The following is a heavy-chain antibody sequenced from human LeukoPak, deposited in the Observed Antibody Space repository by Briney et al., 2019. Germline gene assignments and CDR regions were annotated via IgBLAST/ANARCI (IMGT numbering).Heavy chain of an antibody. CDR3: ARRITVFYWFDP. CDR2: INHSGST. J-gene: IGHJ5*02. Sequence: SETLSLTCAVYGGSFSEYYWSWIRQPPGKGLEWIGEINHSGSTNYNPSLKSRDTISLDTSKNQFSLKLSSVTAADTAVYYCARRITVFYWFDPWDQGTLVTVSS. V-gene: IGHV4-34*01. CDR1: GGSFSEYY. D-gene: IGHD2/OR15-2a*01.